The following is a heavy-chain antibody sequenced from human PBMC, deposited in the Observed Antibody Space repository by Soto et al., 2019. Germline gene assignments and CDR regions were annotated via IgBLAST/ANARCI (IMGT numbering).Heavy chain of an antibody. CDR3: ARVLRGGYDVWSPKEGWFDP. Sequence: EVQLVESGGGLVQPGGSLRLSCAASGFTFSSYSMNWVRQAPGTGLEWVSYISSSSSTIYYADSVKGRFTISRDNAKNSLYLQMTSLIAEDTAVYYCARVLRGGYDVWSPKEGWFDPWGQGTLVTVSS. CDR2: ISSSSSTI. J-gene: IGHJ5*02. D-gene: IGHD3-3*01. CDR1: GFTFSSYS. V-gene: IGHV3-48*01.